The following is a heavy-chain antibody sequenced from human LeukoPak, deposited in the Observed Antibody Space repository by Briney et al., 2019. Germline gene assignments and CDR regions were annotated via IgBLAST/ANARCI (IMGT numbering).Heavy chain of an antibody. Sequence: PGGSLRLSCAVSGFSFRRYGMHWVRQAPGKGLEWVAVIWSDGSNEYSADSVKGRFTISRDNSKNTLYLQMNSLRAEDTAVYYCASQGMTTAAGYYFDYWGQGTLVTVSS. V-gene: IGHV3-33*01. CDR3: ASQGMTTAAGYYFDY. CDR1: GFSFRRYG. CDR2: IWSDGSNE. J-gene: IGHJ4*02. D-gene: IGHD4-17*01.